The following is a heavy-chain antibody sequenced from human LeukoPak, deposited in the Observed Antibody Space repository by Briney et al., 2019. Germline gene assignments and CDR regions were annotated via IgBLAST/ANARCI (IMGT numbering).Heavy chain of an antibody. V-gene: IGHV4-34*01. CDR2: INHSGST. D-gene: IGHD6-13*01. CDR3: ARMLVSASTFDI. Sequence: KPSETLSLTCAVYGGSFSDYYWTWIRQPPGKGLEWIGEINHSGSTNYNPSLQSQVTISLDTSKNQFSLKLSSATAADTAVYYCARMLVSASTFDIWGRGTMVTVSS. CDR1: GGSFSDYY. J-gene: IGHJ3*02.